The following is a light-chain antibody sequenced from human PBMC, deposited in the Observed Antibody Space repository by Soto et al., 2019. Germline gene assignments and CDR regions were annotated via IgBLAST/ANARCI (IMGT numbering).Light chain of an antibody. Sequence: IVLTQSPATLSLSPGERAALSCRGSQSVSSYLAWYQQKPGQAPMLLIYDASNRATGIPARFSGIESGTDGTITLSSLETEDGAVYDCQQRSNWPQTFGQGTKVDIK. CDR3: QQRSNWPQT. CDR1: QSVSSY. J-gene: IGKJ1*01. CDR2: DAS. V-gene: IGKV3-11*01.